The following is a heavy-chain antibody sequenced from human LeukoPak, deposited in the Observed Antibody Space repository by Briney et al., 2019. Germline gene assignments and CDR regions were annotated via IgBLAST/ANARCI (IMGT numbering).Heavy chain of an antibody. CDR3: AKGAATGLVDWFDP. Sequence: GGSLRLSCAASGFILSNYALMWVGQAPGKGLEWVSSTTGSGDNTFYADSVKGRFSLSRDNSKNMLYLQMYSLGAEDTAMYYCAKGAATGLVDWFDPWGQGTLVTVSS. D-gene: IGHD6-13*01. J-gene: IGHJ5*02. CDR1: GFILSNYA. V-gene: IGHV3-23*01. CDR2: TTGSGDNT.